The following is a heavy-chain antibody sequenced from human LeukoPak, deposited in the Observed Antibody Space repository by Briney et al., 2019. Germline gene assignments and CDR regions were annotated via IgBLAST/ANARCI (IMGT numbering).Heavy chain of an antibody. Sequence: GGSLRLSCAAPGLTFSSFGMHWVRQAPCKGREWVAVICYDASTEYYADSPNGRFTISRDNSKKELYLQMNRLNPEDTAVYYCAKGGYYFDYWGQGTPVTVSS. V-gene: IGHV3-30*02. J-gene: IGHJ4*02. D-gene: IGHD3-16*01. CDR1: GLTFSSFG. CDR3: AKGGYYFDY. CDR2: ICYDASTE.